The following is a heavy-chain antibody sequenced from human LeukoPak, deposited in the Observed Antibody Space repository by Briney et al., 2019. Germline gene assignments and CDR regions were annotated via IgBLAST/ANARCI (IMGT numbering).Heavy chain of an antibody. CDR3: AKARRSSSSNYYFDY. Sequence: GRSLRLSCAASGFTFSSYGMHWVRQAPGKGLEWVSAISGSGGSTYYADSVKGRFTISRDNSKNTLYLQMNSLRAEDTAVYYCAKARRSSSSNYYFDYWGQGTLVTVSS. D-gene: IGHD6-13*01. CDR1: GFTFSSYG. CDR2: ISGSGGST. J-gene: IGHJ4*02. V-gene: IGHV3-23*01.